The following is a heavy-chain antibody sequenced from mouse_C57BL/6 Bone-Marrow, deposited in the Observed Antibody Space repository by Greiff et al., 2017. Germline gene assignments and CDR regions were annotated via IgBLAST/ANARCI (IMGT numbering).Heavy chain of an antibody. CDR1: GFTFSSYA. J-gene: IGHJ1*03. Sequence: EVMLVESGGGLVKPGGSLKLSCAASGFTFSSYAMSWVRQTPEKRLEWVATISDGGSYTYYPDNVKGRFTISRDNAKNNLYLHMGHRKSEDTAMYYCEREGYGSSGGYFDVWGTGTTVTVSS. D-gene: IGHD1-1*01. CDR2: ISDGGSYT. CDR3: EREGYGSSGGYFDV. V-gene: IGHV5-4*01.